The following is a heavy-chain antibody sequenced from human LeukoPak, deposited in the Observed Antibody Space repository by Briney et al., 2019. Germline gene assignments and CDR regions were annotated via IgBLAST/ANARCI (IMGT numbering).Heavy chain of an antibody. CDR3: ARVAAGYSYAQVVPYYYYYMDV. CDR1: GFTVSSNH. J-gene: IGHJ6*03. CDR2: IYSAGDT. Sequence: GGSLRLSCAASGFTVSSNHMSWVRQAPGKGLEWVSVIYSAGDTYYADSVKGRFTISRDNSKNTLYLQMNSLRAEDTAVYYCARVAAGYSYAQVVPYYYYYMDVWGKGTTVTVSS. V-gene: IGHV3-66*01. D-gene: IGHD5-18*01.